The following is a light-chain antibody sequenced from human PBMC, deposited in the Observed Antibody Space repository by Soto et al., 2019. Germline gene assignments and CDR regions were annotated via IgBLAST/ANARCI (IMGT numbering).Light chain of an antibody. CDR3: QQYGSSVYT. J-gene: IGKJ2*01. CDR2: GAS. V-gene: IGKV3-20*01. Sequence: EIVLTQSPGTLSLSLGERATLSCRASQSVSSSYLTWYQQKGGQAPRLLIYGASSRATGTPDRFSGSGSGTDFTLTISRLEPEDFVVYYCQQYGSSVYTFGQGTKVDI. CDR1: QSVSSSY.